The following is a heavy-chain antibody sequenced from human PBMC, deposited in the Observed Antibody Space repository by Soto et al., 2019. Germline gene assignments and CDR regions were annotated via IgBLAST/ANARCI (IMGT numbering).Heavy chain of an antibody. CDR3: ARDDTLAFWSGDFYYYYGMDV. V-gene: IGHV1-2*02. CDR1: GYTFTGYY. D-gene: IGHD3-3*01. CDR2: INPNSGGT. Sequence: ASVKVSCKASGYTFTGYYMHWVRQAPGQGLEWMGWINPNSGGTNYAQKFQGRVTMTRDTSISTAYMELSRLRYDDTAVYDCARDDTLAFWSGDFYYYYGMDVWGQGTTVTVSS. J-gene: IGHJ6*02.